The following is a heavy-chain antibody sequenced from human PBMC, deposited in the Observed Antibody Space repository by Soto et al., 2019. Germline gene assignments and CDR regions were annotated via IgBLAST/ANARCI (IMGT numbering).Heavy chain of an antibody. CDR3: ARDGGSGFDY. CDR2: INAGNGNT. CDR1: GYTFTSYA. V-gene: IGHV1-3*01. J-gene: IGHJ4*02. Sequence: QVQLVQSGAEVKKPGASVKVSCKASGYTFTSYAMHWVRQAPGQRLEWMGWINAGNGNTKYPQKFQGRVTITRDTSASTAYMELSSLRSEDTAVYYCARDGGSGFDYWGQGILVTVSS. D-gene: IGHD6-19*01.